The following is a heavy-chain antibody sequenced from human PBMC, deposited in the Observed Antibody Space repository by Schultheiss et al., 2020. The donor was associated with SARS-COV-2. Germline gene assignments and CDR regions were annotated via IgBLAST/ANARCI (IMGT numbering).Heavy chain of an antibody. Sequence: GGSLRLSCSASGFTFSSYAMHWVRQAPGKGLEWVSSISSSSSYIYYADSVKGRFTISRDNAKNSLYLQMNSLRAEDTAVYYCAREYCSSTSCQSYYYYYYMDVWGKGTTVTVAS. CDR3: AREYCSSTSCQSYYYYYYMDV. J-gene: IGHJ6*03. CDR1: GFTFSSYA. D-gene: IGHD2-2*01. V-gene: IGHV3-21*01. CDR2: ISSSSSYI.